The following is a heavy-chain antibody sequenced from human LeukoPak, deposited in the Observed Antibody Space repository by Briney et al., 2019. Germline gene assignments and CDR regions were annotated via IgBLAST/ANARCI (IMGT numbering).Heavy chain of an antibody. J-gene: IGHJ4*02. D-gene: IGHD2-2*02. V-gene: IGHV3-48*02. Sequence: GGSLRLSCAASGFTFSSYSMNWVRQAPGKGLEWVSYISSSSSTIYYADSVKGRFTISRDNAKNSLYLQMNSLGDEDTAVYYCARASGGTSCYSWGQGTLVTVSS. CDR1: GFTFSSYS. CDR2: ISSSSSTI. CDR3: ARASGGTSCYS.